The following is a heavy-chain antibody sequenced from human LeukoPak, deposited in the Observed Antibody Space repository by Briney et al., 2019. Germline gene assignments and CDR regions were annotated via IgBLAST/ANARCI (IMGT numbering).Heavy chain of an antibody. CDR2: ISGYNGNI. V-gene: IGHV1-18*01. Sequence: ASVKVSCKASGYTFTSYGISWVRQAPGQGLEWMGWISGYNGNINYAQKFQGRVTMTTDTSTNTAYMELRSLRSDDTAVYYCTREATGYSWFDPWGQGTLVTVSS. D-gene: IGHD3-9*01. J-gene: IGHJ5*02. CDR3: TREATGYSWFDP. CDR1: GYTFTSYG.